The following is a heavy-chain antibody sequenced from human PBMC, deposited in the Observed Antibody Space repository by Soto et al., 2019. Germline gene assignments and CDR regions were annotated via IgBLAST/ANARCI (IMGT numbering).Heavy chain of an antibody. J-gene: IGHJ6*02. CDR3: ARVLSCSGGSCYFRGYAHYGMDV. V-gene: IGHV4-30-4*01. CDR1: GGSISSGDYY. D-gene: IGHD2-15*01. CDR2: IYYSGST. Sequence: SETLSLTCTVSGGSISSGDYYWSWIRQPPGKGLEWIGYIYYSGSTYYNPSLKSRVTISVDTSKNQFSLKLSSVTAADTAVYYCARVLSCSGGSCYFRGYAHYGMDVWGQGTTVTVS.